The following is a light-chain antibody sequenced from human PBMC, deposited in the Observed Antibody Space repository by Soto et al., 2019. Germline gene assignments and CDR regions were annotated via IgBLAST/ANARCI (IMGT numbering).Light chain of an antibody. V-gene: IGKV3-15*01. CDR3: QQYNNWPRT. J-gene: IGKJ1*01. CDR1: QSVSSN. Sequence: EIVMTQSPATLSVSPGERSTLSCRASQSVSSNLAWYQQKPGQAPRLLIYGASTRDIGIPARFSGSGSGKEFTLTISSLQSKDFAVYYCQQYNNWPRTFGQGTKVE. CDR2: GAS.